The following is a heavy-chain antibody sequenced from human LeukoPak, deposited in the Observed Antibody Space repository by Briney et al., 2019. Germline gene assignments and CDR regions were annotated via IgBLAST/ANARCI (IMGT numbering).Heavy chain of an antibody. CDR2: IYYSGNT. V-gene: IGHV4-39*07. CDR1: GGSVSSSSYY. CDR3: AREAYYYDGPDYFDY. D-gene: IGHD3-22*01. Sequence: SETLSLTCTVSGGSVSSSSYYWGWIRQPPGKGLEWIGTIYYSGNTYYNPSLKSRVTISLDTSKNQFSLKLTSVTAADTAVYYCAREAYYYDGPDYFDYWGQGTLVTVSS. J-gene: IGHJ4*02.